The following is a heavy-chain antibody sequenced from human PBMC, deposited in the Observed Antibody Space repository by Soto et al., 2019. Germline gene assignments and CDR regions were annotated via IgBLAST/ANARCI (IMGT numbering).Heavy chain of an antibody. CDR1: GFTFSSYW. Sequence: EVQLVESGGGLVQPGGSLRLSCAASGFTFSSYWMSWVRQAPGKGLEWVANIKQDGSEKYYVVSVKGRFTISRDNAKNSLYLQMNSVRAEDTAVYYCAREEADSSADLIDPWGQGTLVTVSS. V-gene: IGHV3-7*01. CDR3: AREEADSSADLIDP. D-gene: IGHD6-19*01. J-gene: IGHJ5*02. CDR2: IKQDGSEK.